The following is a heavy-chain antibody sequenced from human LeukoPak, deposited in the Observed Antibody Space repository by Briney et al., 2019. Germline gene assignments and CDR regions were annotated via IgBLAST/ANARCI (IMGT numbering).Heavy chain of an antibody. CDR3: ARGLEGYSSSTFDY. CDR2: IYYSGST. CDR1: GGSISSSSYY. J-gene: IGHJ4*02. V-gene: IGHV4-39*01. D-gene: IGHD6-6*01. Sequence: SETLSLTCTVSGGSISSSSYYWGWIRQPPGKGLEWIGSIYYSGSTYYNPSLKSRVTISVDTSKNQFSLKLSSVTAADTAVYYCARGLEGYSSSTFDYWGQGALVTVSS.